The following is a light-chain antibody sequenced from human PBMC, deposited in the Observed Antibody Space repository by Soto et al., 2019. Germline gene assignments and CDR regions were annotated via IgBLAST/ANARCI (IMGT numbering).Light chain of an antibody. CDR1: QNINTW. CDR2: DVS. V-gene: IGKV1-5*01. CDR3: QQYDGY. Sequence: QMTQSPSTLSASVGDRVTITCRASQNINTWLAWYQQKPGTAPRLLIYDVSTLQSGVPSRFSGSGSGTEFTXTXXXXXXXXXAIYYCQQYDGYFGPGTKV. J-gene: IGKJ3*01.